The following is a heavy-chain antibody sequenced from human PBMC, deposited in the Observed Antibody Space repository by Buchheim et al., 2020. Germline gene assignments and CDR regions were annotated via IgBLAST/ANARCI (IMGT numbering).Heavy chain of an antibody. Sequence: QVQLQESGPGLVKPSETLSLTCTVSGGSISSYYWSWIRQPPGKGLEWIGYIYYSGSTNYNPSLKSRVTISVDTSKNQFSLKLSSVTAADTAVYYCARKSPDGSSRGTGYFDYWGQGTL. CDR2: IYYSGST. V-gene: IGHV4-59*01. CDR1: GGSISSYY. D-gene: IGHD6-13*01. CDR3: ARKSPDGSSRGTGYFDY. J-gene: IGHJ4*02.